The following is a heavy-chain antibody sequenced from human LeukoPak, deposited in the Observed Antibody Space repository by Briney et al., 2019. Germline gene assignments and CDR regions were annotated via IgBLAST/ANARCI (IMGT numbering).Heavy chain of an antibody. CDR2: IYYSGST. Sequence: SSETLSLTCTVSGVSISSYYWSWIRQPPGKGLEWIGYIYYSGSTNYNPSLKSRVTISVDTSKNQFSLKLSSVTAADTAVYYCARSGNSYGPNYYYYGMDVWGQGTTVTVSS. CDR1: GVSISSYY. J-gene: IGHJ6*02. V-gene: IGHV4-59*01. CDR3: ARSGNSYGPNYYYYGMDV. D-gene: IGHD5-18*01.